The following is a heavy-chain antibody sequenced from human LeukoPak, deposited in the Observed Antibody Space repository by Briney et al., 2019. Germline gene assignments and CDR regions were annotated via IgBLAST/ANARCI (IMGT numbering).Heavy chain of an antibody. Sequence: GGSLRLSCAASEFTSSDYYMSWIRQGPGKGLEWVSYITISGSSVYYADSVKGRFTISRDNAKNSLFLQMNSLRAEDTAVYFCARVKQQLVRLLGRDTTYYYYYYMDVWGKGTTVTVSS. V-gene: IGHV3-11*04. J-gene: IGHJ6*03. CDR2: ITISGSSV. CDR1: EFTSSDYY. CDR3: ARVKQQLVRLLGRDTTYYYYYYMDV. D-gene: IGHD6-13*01.